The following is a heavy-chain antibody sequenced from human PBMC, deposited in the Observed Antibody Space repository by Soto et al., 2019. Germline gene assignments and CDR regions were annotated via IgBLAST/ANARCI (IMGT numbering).Heavy chain of an antibody. CDR1: GYSFTSYW. V-gene: IGHV5-51*01. CDR3: ARAYSSSSVGVDY. Sequence: GESLKISCKGSGYSFTSYWIGWVRQMSGKGLEWMGIIYPGDSDTRYSPSFQGQVTISADKSISTAYLQWSSLKASDTAMYYCARAYSSSSVGVDYWGQGTLVTVSS. D-gene: IGHD6-6*01. CDR2: IYPGDSDT. J-gene: IGHJ4*02.